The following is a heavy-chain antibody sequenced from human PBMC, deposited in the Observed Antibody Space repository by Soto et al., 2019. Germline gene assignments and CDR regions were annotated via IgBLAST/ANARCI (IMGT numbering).Heavy chain of an antibody. CDR2: MTGDGRTT. Sequence: LRLSCAASGFTFGDYWMHWVRQPPGKGPEWVSRMTGDGRTTQYADSVKGRFTASRDNAKSTLYLQMNSLRAEDTAVYYCATAEVDYWGPGTLVTVSS. CDR3: ATAEVDY. CDR1: GFTFGDYW. V-gene: IGHV3-74*03. J-gene: IGHJ4*02.